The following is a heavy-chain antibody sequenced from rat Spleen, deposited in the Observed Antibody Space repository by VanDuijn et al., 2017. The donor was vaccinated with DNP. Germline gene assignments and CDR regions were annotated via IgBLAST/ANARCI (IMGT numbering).Heavy chain of an antibody. CDR3: AKGPNYGGWSDYVDY. V-gene: IGHV4-2*01. J-gene: IGHJ2*01. D-gene: IGHD1-11*01. CDR2: INKESSTI. CDR1: GFNFNDYW. Sequence: EVQLVESGGGLVQPGRSLKLSCAASGFNFNDYWMGWVRQAPGKGLERIGEINKESSTINYIPSLKEKITISRDNAQNTLYLQMSKLGSEDTAIYYCAKGPNYGGWSDYVDYWGQGVMVTVSS.